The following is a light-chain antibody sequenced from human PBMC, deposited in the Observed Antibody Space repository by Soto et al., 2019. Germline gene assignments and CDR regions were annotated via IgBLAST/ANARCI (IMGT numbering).Light chain of an antibody. V-gene: IGLV2-14*01. CDR2: EAS. CDR3: ASYTSSSTSVI. CDR1: SSDVGGYKY. J-gene: IGLJ2*01. Sequence: QSALTQPASVSGSPGQSITISCTGTSSDVGGYKYVSWYQQHPDKAPKLIIFEASKRPSGISSRFSGSKSGNTASLTISGLQAEDEADYYCASYTSSSTSVIFGRGTKLTVL.